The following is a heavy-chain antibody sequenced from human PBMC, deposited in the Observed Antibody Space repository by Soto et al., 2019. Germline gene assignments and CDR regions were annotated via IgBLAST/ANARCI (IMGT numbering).Heavy chain of an antibody. CDR2: IDPSGGGT. CDR1: GYTFTSYY. V-gene: IGHV1-46*01. D-gene: IGHD2-15*01. J-gene: IGHJ5*02. Sequence: QVQLVQSGAEVKKPGASVKVSCKASGYTFTSYYMHWVRQAPGQGLEWMGIIDPSGGGTSYAQKFQGRLTITRDTSTSTVYMELSSLRSEDTPVYYCARDRVDCSGGNCWRSVEDTWGQGTLVTVSS. CDR3: ARDRVDCSGGNCWRSVEDT.